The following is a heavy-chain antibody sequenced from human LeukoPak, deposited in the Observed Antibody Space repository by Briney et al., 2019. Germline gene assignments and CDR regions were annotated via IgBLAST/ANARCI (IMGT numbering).Heavy chain of an antibody. Sequence: SETLSPTCAVSDYSISSAYYWGWIRQPPGKGLEWIGSIYHSGSTDYNPSLKSRVTISVDTSKNQFSLKLRSVTAADTAVYYCARDQAYCGGDCSFDFRGQGTLVTVSS. V-gene: IGHV4-38-2*02. CDR3: ARDQAYCGGDCSFDF. CDR1: DYSISSAYY. J-gene: IGHJ4*02. D-gene: IGHD2-21*02. CDR2: IYHSGST.